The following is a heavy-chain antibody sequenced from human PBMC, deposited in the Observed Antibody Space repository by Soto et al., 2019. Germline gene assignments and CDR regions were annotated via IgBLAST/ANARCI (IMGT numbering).Heavy chain of an antibody. CDR2: IWYDGSNK. V-gene: IGHV3-33*01. Sequence: QVQLVESGGGVVQPGRSLRLSCAASGFTFSSYGMHWVRQAPGKGLEWVAVIWYDGSNKYYADSVKGRFTISRDNSKNTLYLQMNSLRAEDTAVYYCAREAVNYYGMDVWGQGTTVTVSS. CDR3: AREAVNYYGMDV. D-gene: IGHD4-17*01. CDR1: GFTFSSYG. J-gene: IGHJ6*02.